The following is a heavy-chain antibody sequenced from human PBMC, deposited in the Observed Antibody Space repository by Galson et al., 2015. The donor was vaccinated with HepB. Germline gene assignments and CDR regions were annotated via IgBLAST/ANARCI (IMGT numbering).Heavy chain of an antibody. CDR1: GGSISTYY. V-gene: IGHV4-59*01. Sequence: ETLSLTCTVSGGSISTYYWNWIRQPPGKGLEWIGYIYYTGSTNYIPSLKSRVTISVDTSKNQFSLKLSSVTAADTAIYYCARAGWTPYYFDYWGQGTLVTVSS. CDR3: ARAGWTPYYFDY. J-gene: IGHJ4*02. CDR2: IYYTGST. D-gene: IGHD6-19*01.